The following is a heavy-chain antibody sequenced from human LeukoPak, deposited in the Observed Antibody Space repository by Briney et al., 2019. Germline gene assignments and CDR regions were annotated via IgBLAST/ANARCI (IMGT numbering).Heavy chain of an antibody. CDR2: IRYDGSQK. J-gene: IGHJ4*02. CDR1: GFTFSSYG. V-gene: IGHV3-30*02. CDR3: ARRFDY. Sequence: PGGSLRLSCVASGFTFSSYGMHWVRRAPGKGLDWMTFIRYDGSQKYYADSVRGRFTISRDDSKNTLSLQMNSLRAEDTAVYYCARRFDYWGQGTLVTVSS.